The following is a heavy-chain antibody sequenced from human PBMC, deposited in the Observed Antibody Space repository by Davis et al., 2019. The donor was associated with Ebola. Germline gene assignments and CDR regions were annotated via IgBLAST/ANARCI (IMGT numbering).Heavy chain of an antibody. J-gene: IGHJ4*02. Sequence: SETLSLTCTVSGGSVSSGSYYWSWIRQPPGKGLEWIGYIYYSGSTNYNPSLKSRVTISVDTSKNQFSLKLSSVTAADTAVYYCARELDSSGYLGYWGQGTLVTVSS. CDR3: ARELDSSGYLGY. CDR1: GGSVSSGSYY. V-gene: IGHV4-61*01. CDR2: IYYSGST. D-gene: IGHD3-22*01.